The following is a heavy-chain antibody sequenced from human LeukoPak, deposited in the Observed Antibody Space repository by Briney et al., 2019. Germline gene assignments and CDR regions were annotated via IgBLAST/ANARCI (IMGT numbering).Heavy chain of an antibody. Sequence: ASVKVSCKAFGYTFSSYGISWVRQAPGQGLEWMGWISAHNGNTNYAQKFQGRVTLTTDTSTSTGYMELRGLRSDDTAVYFCAREGFGSGWYNIWGQGTMVTVSS. CDR1: GYTFSSYG. CDR3: AREGFGSGWYNI. CDR2: ISAHNGNT. D-gene: IGHD6-19*01. J-gene: IGHJ3*02. V-gene: IGHV1-18*01.